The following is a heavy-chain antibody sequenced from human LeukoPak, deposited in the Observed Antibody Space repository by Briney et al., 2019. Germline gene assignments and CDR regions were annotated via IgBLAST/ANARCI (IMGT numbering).Heavy chain of an antibody. Sequence: ASVKVSCKASGYTFTSYGITWVRQAPGQGLEWMGWISAYNGDTNYAQKLQGRVTMTTDTSPSTDSMELRSLRSDDTAVYYCASLKNYYDSSGNLVTDAFDIWGQGTMVTVSS. CDR1: GYTFTSYG. CDR2: ISAYNGDT. J-gene: IGHJ3*02. D-gene: IGHD3-22*01. CDR3: ASLKNYYDSSGNLVTDAFDI. V-gene: IGHV1-18*01.